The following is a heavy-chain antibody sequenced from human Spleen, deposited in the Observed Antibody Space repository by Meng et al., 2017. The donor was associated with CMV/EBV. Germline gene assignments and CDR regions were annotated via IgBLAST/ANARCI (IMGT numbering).Heavy chain of an antibody. Sequence: ASVKVSCKASGYIFTAYYIHWVRQAPGQGPEWMGWINPNSGGTNYAQKFQGRVTMTRDTSISTAYMELSRLRSDDTAVYYCARSSSWSYGYYYGMDVWGQGTTVTVSS. CDR3: ARSSSWSYGYYYGMDV. CDR2: INPNSGGT. V-gene: IGHV1-2*02. J-gene: IGHJ6*02. D-gene: IGHD6-13*01. CDR1: GYIFTAYY.